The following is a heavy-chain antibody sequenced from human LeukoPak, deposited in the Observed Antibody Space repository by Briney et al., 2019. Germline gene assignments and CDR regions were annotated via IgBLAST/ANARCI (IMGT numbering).Heavy chain of an antibody. Sequence: PSETLSLTCTVSGGSISSSSYYWGWIRQPPGKGLEWIRSIYYSGSTYYNPSLKSRVTISVDTSKNQFSLKLSSVTAADTAVYYCARHRQEMATITPIDFFDYWGQGTLVTVSS. D-gene: IGHD5-24*01. CDR1: GGSISSSSYY. CDR3: ARHRQEMATITPIDFFDY. V-gene: IGHV4-39*01. J-gene: IGHJ4*02. CDR2: IYYSGST.